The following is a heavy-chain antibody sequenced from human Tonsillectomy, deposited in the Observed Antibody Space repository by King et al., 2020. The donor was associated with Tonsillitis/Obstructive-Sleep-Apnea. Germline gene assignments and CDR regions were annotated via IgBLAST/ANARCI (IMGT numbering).Heavy chain of an antibody. J-gene: IGHJ4*02. Sequence: VQLVESGSELKKPGASVKISCNASGYTFNKYAMIWVRQAPGQGLEWMGWINTNTGNPTYAQGFTGRFVFSFDTSVRTAYLQISGLKAEDTAVYYCAREFNSGFWGPYYWGRGTLVSVSS. CDR1: GYTFNKYA. D-gene: IGHD6-19*01. CDR3: AREFNSGFWGPYY. V-gene: IGHV7-4-1*02. CDR2: INTNTGNP.